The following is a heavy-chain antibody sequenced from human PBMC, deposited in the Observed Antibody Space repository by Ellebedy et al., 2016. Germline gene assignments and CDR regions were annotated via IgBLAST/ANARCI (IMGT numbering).Heavy chain of an antibody. CDR1: GGSISSGGYY. CDR3: ARVGDRQTADY. CDR2: IYHSGST. D-gene: IGHD1-14*01. V-gene: IGHV4-30-2*01. J-gene: IGHJ4*02. Sequence: LRLXXTVSGGSISSGGYYWSWIRQHPGKGLEWIGYIYHSGSTYYNPSLKSRVTISVDRSKNQFSLKLSSVTAADTAVYYCARVGDRQTADYWGQGTLVTVSS.